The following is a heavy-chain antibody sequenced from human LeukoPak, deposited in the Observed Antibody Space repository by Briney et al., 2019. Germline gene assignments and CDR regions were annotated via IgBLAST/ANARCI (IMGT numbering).Heavy chain of an antibody. CDR1: GGSFSGYY. CDR3: AKDPVHIPATAIPIDY. Sequence: PSETLSLTCAVYGGSFSGYYWSWIRQPPGKGLEWIGEINHSGSTNYNPSLKSRVTISVDTSKNQFSLKLSSVTAADTAVYYCAKDPVHIPATAIPIDYWGQGTLVTVSS. J-gene: IGHJ4*02. D-gene: IGHD2-2*02. V-gene: IGHV4-34*01. CDR2: INHSGST.